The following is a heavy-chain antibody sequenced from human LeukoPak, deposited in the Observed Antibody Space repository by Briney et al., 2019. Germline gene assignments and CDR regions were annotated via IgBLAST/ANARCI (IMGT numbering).Heavy chain of an antibody. Sequence: PGESLKISCAASGFTFSRYWMSWVRQAPGKGLEWVANIKQDGSEKYYVDSVKGRFTISRDNSKNSLYLQMSSLRAEDTAVYYCARDDYYGWGSYDYWGQGTLVTVSS. CDR3: ARDDYYGWGSYDY. J-gene: IGHJ4*02. CDR1: GFTFSRYW. CDR2: IKQDGSEK. V-gene: IGHV3-7*04. D-gene: IGHD3-10*01.